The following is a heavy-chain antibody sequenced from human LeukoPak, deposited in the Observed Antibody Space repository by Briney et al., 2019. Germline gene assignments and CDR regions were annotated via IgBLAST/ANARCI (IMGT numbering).Heavy chain of an antibody. Sequence: ASVKVSCKASGYTFTDYYMHWVRQAPGQGLQWMGWINPNSGGTDYAQKFQGRVTMTRDTSISTAYMELSRLRSDDTAVYFCARVLYWNYDYYGVDVWGQGTTVTVSS. CDR1: GYTFTDYY. CDR2: INPNSGGT. D-gene: IGHD1-1*01. V-gene: IGHV1-2*02. J-gene: IGHJ6*02. CDR3: ARVLYWNYDYYGVDV.